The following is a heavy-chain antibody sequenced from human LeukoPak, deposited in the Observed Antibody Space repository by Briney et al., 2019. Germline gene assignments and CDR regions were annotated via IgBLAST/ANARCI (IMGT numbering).Heavy chain of an antibody. J-gene: IGHJ4*02. CDR1: GFIFSDYY. D-gene: IGHD3-10*01. CDR3: ARDYYGSGSYYYFDY. V-gene: IGHV3-11*04. Sequence: GGSLRLSCAVSGFIFSDYYMTWIRQAPGKGLEWIAYISNSGNTIYYTDSVRGRFTISRDNAKNSLYLQMNSLRAEDTAVYYCARDYYGSGSYYYFDYWGQGTLVTVSS. CDR2: ISNSGNTI.